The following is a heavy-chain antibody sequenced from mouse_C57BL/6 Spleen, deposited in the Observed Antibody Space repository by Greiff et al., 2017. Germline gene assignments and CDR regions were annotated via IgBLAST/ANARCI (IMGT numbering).Heavy chain of an antibody. CDR3: TRGNYYGSSAWFAY. V-gene: IGHV1-15*01. Sequence: QVQLQQSGAELVRPGASVTLSCKASGYTFTDYEMHWVKQTPVHGLEWIGAIDPETGGTASNQKFKGKAILTADKSSSTAYMELRSLTSEDSAVYYCTRGNYYGSSAWFAYWGQGTLVTVSA. J-gene: IGHJ3*01. D-gene: IGHD1-1*01. CDR1: GYTFTDYE. CDR2: IDPETGGT.